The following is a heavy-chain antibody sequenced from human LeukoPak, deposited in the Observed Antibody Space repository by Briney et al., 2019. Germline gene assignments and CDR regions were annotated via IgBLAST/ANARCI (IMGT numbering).Heavy chain of an antibody. D-gene: IGHD3-22*01. V-gene: IGHV1-8*02. J-gene: IGHJ6*03. CDR2: MNPNSGNT. CDR3: ARTTYYYDSSARGYYYYYMDV. Sequence: ASVKVSCKASGYTFTSYDINWVRQATGQGLEWMGWMNPNSGNTGYAQKFQGRVTMTRNTSISTAYMELSSLRSEDTAVYYCARTTYYYDSSARGYYYYYMDVWGKGTTVTISS. CDR1: GYTFTSYD.